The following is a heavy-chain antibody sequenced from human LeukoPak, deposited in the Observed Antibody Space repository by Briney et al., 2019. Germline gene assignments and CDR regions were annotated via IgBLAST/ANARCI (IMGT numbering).Heavy chain of an antibody. CDR3: ARDFDSGWYDY. D-gene: IGHD6-19*01. CDR1: GVSISSYY. Sequence: SETLSLTCTVSGVSISSYYWSWIRQPPGKGLEWIGNVYYNGNTNYNPSLKSRVTISVDMSTNQFSLRLSSVTAADTAVYYCARDFDSGWYDYWGQGTLVTVSS. J-gene: IGHJ4*02. V-gene: IGHV4-59*01. CDR2: VYYNGNT.